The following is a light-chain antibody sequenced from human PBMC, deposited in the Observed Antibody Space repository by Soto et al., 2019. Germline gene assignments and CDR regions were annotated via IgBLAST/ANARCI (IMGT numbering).Light chain of an antibody. CDR3: QQYGTSPRT. Sequence: EIVFTQSPCTLSLSQGERATLSCRASQSVRNNYLAWYQQRPGQAPRLLIYAASSRATGIPDRFSGSGSGTDFTLTISRLEPEDFAVYYCQQYGTSPRTFGQGTKVDIK. CDR1: QSVRNNY. V-gene: IGKV3-20*01. J-gene: IGKJ1*01. CDR2: AAS.